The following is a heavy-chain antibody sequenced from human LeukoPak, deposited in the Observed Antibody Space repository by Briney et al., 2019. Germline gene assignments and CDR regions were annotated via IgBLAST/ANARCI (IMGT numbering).Heavy chain of an antibody. D-gene: IGHD6-19*01. CDR1: GYSFTSYW. J-gene: IGHJ4*02. V-gene: IGHV5-10-1*01. CDR3: ARRTSSGWYYFDY. Sequence: GESLKISCQGSGYSFTSYWITWVRQMPGKGLEWMGRIDPRDSYTNQNPSFQGHVTISADKSISTAYLQWSSLKASDTAMYYCARRTSSGWYYFDYWGQGTLVTVSS. CDR2: IDPRDSYT.